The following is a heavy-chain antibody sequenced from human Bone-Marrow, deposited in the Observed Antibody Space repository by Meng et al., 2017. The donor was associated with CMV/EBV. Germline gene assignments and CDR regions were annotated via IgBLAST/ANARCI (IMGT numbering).Heavy chain of an antibody. V-gene: IGHV1-69*10. J-gene: IGHJ3*02. CDR3: AREHCSSTSCYFAFDI. CDR2: IIPILGIA. CDR1: GGTFSSYA. Sequence: SSVKVSCKSSGGTFSSYAISWVRQAPGQGLEWMGGIIPILGIANYAQKFQGRVTITADKSTSTAYMELGSLRSEDTAVYYCAREHCSSTSCYFAFDIWGQGTMVTVSS. D-gene: IGHD2-2*01.